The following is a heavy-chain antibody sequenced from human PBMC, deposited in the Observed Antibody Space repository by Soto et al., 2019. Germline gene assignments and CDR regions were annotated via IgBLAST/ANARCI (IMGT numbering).Heavy chain of an antibody. CDR2: IYWDDDK. CDR3: AHVYGGYDNFDY. V-gene: IGHV2-5*02. CDR1: GFSLSTSGVG. J-gene: IGHJ4*02. Sequence: QITLKESGPTLVKPTQTLTLACTFSGFSLSTSGVGVGWIRQPPGKALEWLALIYWDDDKRYSPSLKSRLTITKDTSKNQVVLTMTNMDPVDTATYYCAHVYGGYDNFDYWGQGTLVTVSS. D-gene: IGHD5-12*01.